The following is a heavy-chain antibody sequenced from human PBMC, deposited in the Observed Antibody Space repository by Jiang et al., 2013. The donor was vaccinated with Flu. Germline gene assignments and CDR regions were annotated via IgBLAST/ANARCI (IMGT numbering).Heavy chain of an antibody. Sequence: NWVRQPAGKGLEWIGRFQTSGYIDYNHSLKSRVTMSVDTSKNQFSLVLSSVTAADTAVYYCASSRVNAGSVDYWGPRNPGHRLL. V-gene: IGHV4-4*07. J-gene: IGHJ4*01. CDR3: ASSRVNAGSVDY. D-gene: IGHD6-13*01. CDR2: FQTSGYI.